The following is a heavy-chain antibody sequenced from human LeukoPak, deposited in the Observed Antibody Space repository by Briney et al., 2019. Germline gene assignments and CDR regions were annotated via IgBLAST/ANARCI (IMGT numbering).Heavy chain of an antibody. J-gene: IGHJ4*02. V-gene: IGHV3-21*01. Sequence: PGGSLRLSCAASGFTVSSNYMSWVRQAPGKGLEWVSFIDTSSRYIYQADSVKGRFTISRDNAKSSLFLQMNSLRAEDTAVYYCARVGGHCTSTSCPPPDYWGQGTLVTVSS. D-gene: IGHD2-2*01. CDR3: ARVGGHCTSTSCPPPDY. CDR2: IDTSSRYI. CDR1: GFTVSSNY.